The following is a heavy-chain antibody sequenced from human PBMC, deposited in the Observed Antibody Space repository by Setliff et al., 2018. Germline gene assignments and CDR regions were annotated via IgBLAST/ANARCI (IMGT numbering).Heavy chain of an antibody. CDR3: ARHKSNGSGSYPSLYMDV. CDR1: GGSIMGSSYF. CDR2: INDSGST. V-gene: IGHV4-39*01. J-gene: IGHJ6*03. Sequence: SETLSLTCSVSGGSIMGSSYFWGWIRQPPGVGLEWIGNINDSGSTYSNPSLKRRLILSVDAPANQFPVKLSSVTAADTAVYYCARHKSNGSGSYPSLYMDVWGKGIMVTVSS. D-gene: IGHD3-10*01.